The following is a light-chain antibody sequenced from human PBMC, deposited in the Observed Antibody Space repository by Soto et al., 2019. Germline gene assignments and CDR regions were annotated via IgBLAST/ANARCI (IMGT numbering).Light chain of an antibody. J-gene: IGLJ1*01. CDR1: SSDIGGHHF. V-gene: IGLV2-14*01. CDR3: SSYTSSSLYV. CDR2: EVT. Sequence: QSALTQPASVSGSPGQSITISCTGTSSDIGGHHFVSWYQQQSGKAPKLVIYEVTDRPSGVSDRFSGPKSGNTASLTISGLQPEDEADYYRSSYTSSSLYVFGTGTKVTVL.